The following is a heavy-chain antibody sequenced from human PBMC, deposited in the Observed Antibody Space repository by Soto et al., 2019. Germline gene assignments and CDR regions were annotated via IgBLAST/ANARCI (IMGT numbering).Heavy chain of an antibody. CDR2: IYYSGST. Sequence: ETLSLTCTVSGGSISSYYWSWIRQPPGKGLEWIGYIYYSGSTNYNPSLKGRVTISVDTSKNQFSLKLSSVTAADTAVYYCASGPRYYYDSSGYYPHFDYWGQGTLVTVSS. V-gene: IGHV4-59*01. CDR3: ASGPRYYYDSSGYYPHFDY. CDR1: GGSISSYY. D-gene: IGHD3-22*01. J-gene: IGHJ4*02.